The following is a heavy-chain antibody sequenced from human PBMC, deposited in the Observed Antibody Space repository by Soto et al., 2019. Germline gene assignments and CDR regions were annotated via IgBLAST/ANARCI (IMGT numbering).Heavy chain of an antibody. V-gene: IGHV1-2*04. CDR3: AREPGLGLEWYTYYYYYGMDV. J-gene: IGHJ6*02. D-gene: IGHD3-3*01. CDR2: INPNSGGA. CDR1: GYTFTDYY. Sequence: ASVKVSCKASGYTFTDYYIHWVRQAPGQGLEWMGWINPNSGGAIYAQKSQGWVAMTRDTSTSTVYMELSSLRSEDTAVYYCAREPGLGLEWYTYYYYYGMDVWGQGTTVTVSS.